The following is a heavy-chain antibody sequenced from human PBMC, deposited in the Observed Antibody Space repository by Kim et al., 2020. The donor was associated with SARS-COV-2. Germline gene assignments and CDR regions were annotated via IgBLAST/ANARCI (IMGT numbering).Heavy chain of an antibody. J-gene: IGHJ6*03. D-gene: IGHD3-16*01. Sequence: GDAVKGRFTIARDNSKNALYLQMNSLRAEDTAVYYWASGGGSYYYYMDVWGKGTTVTVSS. CDR3: ASGGGSYYYYMDV. V-gene: IGHV3-30*01.